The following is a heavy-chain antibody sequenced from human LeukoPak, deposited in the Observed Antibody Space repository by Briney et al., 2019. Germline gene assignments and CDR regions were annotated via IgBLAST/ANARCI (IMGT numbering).Heavy chain of an antibody. Sequence: GASLRLSCAASGFTFDDYAMHWVRQAPGKGLEWVSLISWDGGSTYYADSVKGRFTISRDNSKNSLYLQMNSLRAEDTALYYCAKAGFGGYYYYYMDVWGKGTTVTVSS. V-gene: IGHV3-43D*03. CDR3: AKAGFGGYYYYYMDV. D-gene: IGHD3-10*01. J-gene: IGHJ6*03. CDR1: GFTFDDYA. CDR2: ISWDGGST.